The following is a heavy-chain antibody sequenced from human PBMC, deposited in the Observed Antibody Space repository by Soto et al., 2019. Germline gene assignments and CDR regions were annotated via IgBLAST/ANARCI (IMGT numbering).Heavy chain of an antibody. D-gene: IGHD5-18*01. CDR3: ATESGSTYGYFDH. Sequence: SETLSLTCTVSGGSVTSDEDYWTWIRQSPGKGLEWIGYISNSGSTGYKPHLKTRLSMSVDRSKNQSTLRLTSVTAADTAVYFCATESGSTYGYFDHWGQGTQVSVSS. CDR2: ISNSGST. V-gene: IGHV4-30-4*01. J-gene: IGHJ4*02. CDR1: GGSVTSDEDY.